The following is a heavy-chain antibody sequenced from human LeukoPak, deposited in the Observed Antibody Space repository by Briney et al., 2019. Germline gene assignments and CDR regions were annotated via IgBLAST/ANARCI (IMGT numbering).Heavy chain of an antibody. CDR2: IYYSGST. CDR3: ARDSRAGKLLWFREGGSYFDY. CDR1: GGSISSSSYY. D-gene: IGHD3-10*01. J-gene: IGHJ4*02. Sequence: PSETLSLTCTVSGGSISSSSYYWGWIRQPPGKGLEWIGSIYYSGSTYYNPSLKSRVTMSVDTSKNQFSLKLSSVTAADTAVYYCARDSRAGKLLWFREGGSYFDYWGQGTLVTVSS. V-gene: IGHV4-39*07.